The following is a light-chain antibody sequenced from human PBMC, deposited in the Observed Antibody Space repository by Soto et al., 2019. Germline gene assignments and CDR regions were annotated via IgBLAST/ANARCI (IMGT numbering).Light chain of an antibody. CDR1: SSDVGGYNY. J-gene: IGLJ2*01. Sequence: QSVLTQPRSVSGSPGQSVTISCTGTSSDVGGYNYVSWYQQHPGKAPKLMLYDVSKRPSGVPDRFSGSKSGNTASLTISGLQADDEADDYCCSYAGSYTFVVFGGVTTLTVL. CDR2: DVS. V-gene: IGLV2-11*01. CDR3: CSYAGSYTFVV.